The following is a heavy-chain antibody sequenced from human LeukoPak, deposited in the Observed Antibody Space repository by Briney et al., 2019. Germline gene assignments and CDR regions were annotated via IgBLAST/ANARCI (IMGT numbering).Heavy chain of an antibody. D-gene: IGHD6-13*01. Sequence: GALRLSCAASGFTLSSYAMHWVRQAPGKGLEWVAVISYDGSNKYYADSVKGRFTISRDNSKDTLYLQMNSLRAEDTAVYYCARDQSPIAAAAPYYYYYGMDVWGQGTTVTVSS. CDR3: ARDQSPIAAAAPYYYYYGMDV. CDR1: GFTLSSYA. J-gene: IGHJ6*02. V-gene: IGHV3-30-3*01. CDR2: ISYDGSNK.